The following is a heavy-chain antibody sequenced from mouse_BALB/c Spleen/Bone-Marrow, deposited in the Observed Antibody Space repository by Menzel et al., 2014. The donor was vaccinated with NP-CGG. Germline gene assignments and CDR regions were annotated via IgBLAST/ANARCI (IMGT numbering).Heavy chain of an antibody. CDR2: IDPANGNS. D-gene: IGHD1-2*01. Sequence: VQLQQSGAELVKPGASVKLSCSASGFNIKDVYMYWLKQRPEQGLEWIGRIDPANGNSEYDPKFQGKATITADTSSNTAYLRLSSLTSDDTGVYYCASFIKADPWFAYCGQGTLVTVSA. CDR3: ASFIKADPWFAY. V-gene: IGHV14-3*02. CDR1: GFNIKDVY. J-gene: IGHJ3*01.